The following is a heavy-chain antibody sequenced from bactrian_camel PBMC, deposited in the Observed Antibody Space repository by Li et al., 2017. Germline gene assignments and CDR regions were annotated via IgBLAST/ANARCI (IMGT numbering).Heavy chain of an antibody. D-gene: IGHD3*01. CDR1: GFTFSTYG. V-gene: IGHV3S40*01. CDR2: INSAGDTI. J-gene: IGHJ4*01. Sequence: SGFTFSTYGMSWVRQAPGKGLEWLGGINSAGDTIYIADSVKGRFTISRDTAKNTLYLRLNSLKKEDAAMYFCGRAIEGSCSGAWCGEPGYWGQGTQVTVS. CDR3: GRAIEGSCSGAWCGEPGY.